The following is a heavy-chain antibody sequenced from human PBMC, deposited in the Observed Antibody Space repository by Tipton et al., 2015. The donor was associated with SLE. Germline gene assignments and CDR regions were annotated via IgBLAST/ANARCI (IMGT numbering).Heavy chain of an antibody. J-gene: IGHJ6*02. D-gene: IGHD3-10*01. CDR3: ARQRLRLLSPLDA. CDR2: IFTSGNT. V-gene: IGHV4-61*02. Sequence: TLSLTCTVSGGFLSGDTYYWSWIRQPAGEGLEWIGRIFTSGNTNYNPSLKSRVTISVDTSKNHFSLELTSVTAADTAVYYCARQRLRLLSPLDAWGQGTTVTVS. CDR1: GGFLSGDTYY.